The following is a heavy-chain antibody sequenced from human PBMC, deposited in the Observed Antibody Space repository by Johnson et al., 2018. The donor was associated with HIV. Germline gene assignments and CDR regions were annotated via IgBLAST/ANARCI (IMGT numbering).Heavy chain of an antibody. D-gene: IGHD4-11*01. V-gene: IGHV3-30*03. J-gene: IGHJ3*02. CDR1: GFTFRSYG. CDR2: ISYDGSDK. CDR3: ATTMTTVTLYDAFDI. Sequence: QVQLVESGGGVVQPGRSLRLSCAASGFTFRSYGMHWVRQAPGKGLEWVAVISYDGSDKYYVDSVKGRFTISRDNSENTLNLQMNSLRAEDTAVYYCATTMTTVTLYDAFDIWGQGTTVTVSS.